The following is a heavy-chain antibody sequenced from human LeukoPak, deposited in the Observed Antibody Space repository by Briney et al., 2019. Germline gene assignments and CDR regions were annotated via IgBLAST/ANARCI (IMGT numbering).Heavy chain of an antibody. CDR3: AKDSGLAVDGTNYFEN. J-gene: IGHJ4*02. CDR2: INWNGGTI. V-gene: IGHV3-9*01. D-gene: IGHD6-19*01. CDR1: GFTFSSYA. Sequence: GGSLRLSCAASGFTFSSYAMHWVRQAPGKGLEWVSGINWNGGTINYADSVEGRFTISRDNAKKSLYLQMNSLRAEDTALYYCAKDSGLAVDGTNYFENWGQGTLVTVSS.